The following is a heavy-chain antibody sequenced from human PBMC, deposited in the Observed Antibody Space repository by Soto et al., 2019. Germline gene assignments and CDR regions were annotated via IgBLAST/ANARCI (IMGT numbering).Heavy chain of an antibody. Sequence: QITLKESGPTLVKPTQTLTLTCTFSGFSLSSSGVGVGWIRQPPGKALEWLALIYWDDGKRYSPSLKTRLTITKATSKNQVVLTLTNMHPVDTATYFCAHRPDGPDYGDESMSVYFDYWGQGSLVTVSS. CDR2: IYWDDGK. CDR1: GFSLSSSGVG. V-gene: IGHV2-5*02. CDR3: AHRPDGPDYGDESMSVYFDY. D-gene: IGHD4-17*01. J-gene: IGHJ4*02.